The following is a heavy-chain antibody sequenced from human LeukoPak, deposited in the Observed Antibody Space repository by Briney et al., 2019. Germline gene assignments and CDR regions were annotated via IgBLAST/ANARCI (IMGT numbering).Heavy chain of an antibody. CDR2: MNPNSGNT. D-gene: IGHD6-13*01. J-gene: IGHJ5*02. CDR3: ARGRMAAAAPGNWFDP. Sequence: GASVKVSCKAFGYTFTSYDINWVRQATGQGLEWMGWMNPNSGNTGHAQKFQGRVTMTRNTSISTAYMELSSLRSEDTAVYYCARGRMAAAAPGNWFDPWGQGTLVTVSS. V-gene: IGHV1-8*01. CDR1: GYTFTSYD.